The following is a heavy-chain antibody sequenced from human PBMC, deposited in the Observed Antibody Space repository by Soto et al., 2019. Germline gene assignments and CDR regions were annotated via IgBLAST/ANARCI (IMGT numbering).Heavy chain of an antibody. V-gene: IGHV3-23*01. CDR3: AKEGSSRGGAFDI. CDR2: ISGSGGST. D-gene: IGHD6-13*01. Sequence: EVQLLESGGGLVQPGGSLRLSCAASGFTFSSYAMSWVRQAPGKGLEWVSAISGSGGSTYYADSVKGRFTISRDNSKNRLYLQMNSLRAEDTDVYYCAKEGSSRGGAFDIWGQGTMVTVSS. J-gene: IGHJ3*02. CDR1: GFTFSSYA.